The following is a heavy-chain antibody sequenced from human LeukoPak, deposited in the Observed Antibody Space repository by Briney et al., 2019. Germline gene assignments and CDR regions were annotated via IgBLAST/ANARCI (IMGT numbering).Heavy chain of an antibody. CDR1: GYSFSSHW. CDR3: ARPPVYRGYSYGPVDY. CDR2: IYPGDSDT. D-gene: IGHD5-18*01. Sequence: GESLKISCKASGYSFSSHWFGWVRQMPGKGLEWMGIIYPGDSDTRYSPSFQGQVTISADKSINTAYLQWSSLKASDTAMYYCARPPVYRGYSYGPVDYWGQGTLVTVSS. V-gene: IGHV5-51*01. J-gene: IGHJ4*02.